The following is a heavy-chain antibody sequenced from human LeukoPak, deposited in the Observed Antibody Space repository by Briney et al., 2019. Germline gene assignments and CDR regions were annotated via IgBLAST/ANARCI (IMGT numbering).Heavy chain of an antibody. J-gene: IGHJ4*02. CDR3: ASANYDSSGFFDY. V-gene: IGHV3-48*03. CDR1: GFTFSSYE. D-gene: IGHD3-22*01. Sequence: PGGSLRLSCAASGFTFSSYEMNWVRQAPGKGLEWVSYISGSGSTIYYADSVKGRFTISRDNAKNSLYLQMNSLRAEDTAVYYCASANYDSSGFFDYWGQGTLVTVSS. CDR2: ISGSGSTI.